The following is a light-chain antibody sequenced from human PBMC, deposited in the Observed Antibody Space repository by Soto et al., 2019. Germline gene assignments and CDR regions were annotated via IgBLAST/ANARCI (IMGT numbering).Light chain of an antibody. CDR1: QSVSSN. CDR2: GAS. CDR3: QQYNNWPRT. Sequence: EIVMTQSPATLSVSPGERATLSCRASQSVSSNLAWYQQKPGQAPRLLIYGASTRATGIPARFSGSGSGTAFTLTISRLQSEDFAVYYCQQYNNWPRTFGQGTKVEIK. V-gene: IGKV3-15*01. J-gene: IGKJ1*01.